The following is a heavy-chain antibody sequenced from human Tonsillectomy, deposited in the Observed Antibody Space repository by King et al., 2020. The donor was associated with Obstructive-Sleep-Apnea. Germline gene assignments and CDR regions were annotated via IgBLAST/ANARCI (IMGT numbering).Heavy chain of an antibody. CDR2: IRYDGTET. V-gene: IGHV3-30*02. Sequence: VQLVESGGGVVQPGRSLRLSCAASGFTFSLYGMHWVRQAPGKGLEWVAFIRYDGTETYCGDSVKGRSTISRDNSKNSVELKMNRLRVEDTAVYFCAKDIFRCGDRCPQCYYTMDVWGQGTSVIVSS. J-gene: IGHJ6*02. CDR3: AKDIFRCGDRCPQCYYTMDV. CDR1: GFTFSLYG. D-gene: IGHD2-21*01.